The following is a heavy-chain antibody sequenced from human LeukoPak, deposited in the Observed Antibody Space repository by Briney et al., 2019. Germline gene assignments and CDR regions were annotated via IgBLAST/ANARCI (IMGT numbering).Heavy chain of an antibody. CDR2: IADIATK. J-gene: IGHJ4*02. Sequence: SETLSLTCSVSGASITSGAYYWSWLRQHPEKGLEWIGYIADIATKFYNPSFKSRVSISMDPSKNLFSLSLTSLTAADTAVYYCARARMGPVPFDSWGQGILVTVSS. D-gene: IGHD1-14*01. CDR3: ARARMGPVPFDS. CDR1: GASITSGAYY. V-gene: IGHV4-31*03.